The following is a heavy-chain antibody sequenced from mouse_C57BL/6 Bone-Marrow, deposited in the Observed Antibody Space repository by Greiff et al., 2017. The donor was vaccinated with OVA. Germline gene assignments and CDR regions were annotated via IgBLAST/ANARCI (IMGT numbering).Heavy chain of an antibody. J-gene: IGHJ3*01. D-gene: IGHD3-2*02. V-gene: IGHV1-80*01. CDR2: IYPGDGDT. CDR1: GYAFSSYW. CDR3: ARSGSSGHPWFAY. Sequence: VQLQQSGAELVKPGASVKISCKASGYAFSSYWMNWVKQRPGKGLEWIGQIYPGDGDTNYNGKFKGKATLTADKSSSTAYMQLSSLTSEDSAVYFCARSGSSGHPWFAYWGQGTLVTVSA.